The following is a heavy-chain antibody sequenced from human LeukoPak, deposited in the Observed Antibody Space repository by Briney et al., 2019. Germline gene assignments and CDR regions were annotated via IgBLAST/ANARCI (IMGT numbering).Heavy chain of an antibody. CDR3: ASEGEIGYGYFY. CDR2: IIPIFGTT. D-gene: IGHD5-18*01. J-gene: IGHJ4*02. V-gene: IGHV1-69*13. Sequence: SVKVSCKASGGTFSSYAISWVRQAPGQGLEWMGGIIPIFGTTNYAQKFQGRVTITADESTSTAYMELSSLRSEDTAVYYCASEGEIGYGYFYWGQGTLVTVSS. CDR1: GGTFSSYA.